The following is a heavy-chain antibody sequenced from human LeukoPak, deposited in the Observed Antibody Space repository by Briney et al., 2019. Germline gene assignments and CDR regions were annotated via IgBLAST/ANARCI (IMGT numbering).Heavy chain of an antibody. CDR1: GFIFTSYA. V-gene: IGHV3-30-3*01. CDR3: ARGWELLDI. Sequence: GGSLRLSCAASGFIFTSYAMHWVRQAPGKGLEWVALISSDGSNEYYTDSVKGRFTISRDNSKNTLFLQMSSLRTEDAAVYYCARGWELLDIWGQGTMVTVSS. CDR2: ISSDGSNE. J-gene: IGHJ3*02. D-gene: IGHD1-26*01.